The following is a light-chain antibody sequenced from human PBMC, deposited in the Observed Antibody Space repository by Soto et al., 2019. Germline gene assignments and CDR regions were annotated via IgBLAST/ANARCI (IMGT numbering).Light chain of an antibody. CDR2: CAS. CDR3: QQYYSPPVT. Sequence: DIVMTQSPDSLAVSLGERATINGKSSQSVLNSSNNKNHLAWYQQKPGQPPKLLIYCASTRESGVPHRFSGSGSGTDFTLTISSLQAEDLAVYYCQQYYSPPVTVGPGNKVYIK. J-gene: IGKJ3*01. CDR1: QSVLNSSNNKNH. V-gene: IGKV4-1*01.